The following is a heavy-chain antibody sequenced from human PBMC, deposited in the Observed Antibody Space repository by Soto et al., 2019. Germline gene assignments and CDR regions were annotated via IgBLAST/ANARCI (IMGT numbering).Heavy chain of an antibody. D-gene: IGHD3-22*01. CDR2: LNHSGST. CDR3: GRGISMIADVQRDAPDKRYFDY. CDR1: VGYFSGYY. V-gene: IGHV4-34*01. Sequence: QVRLQQWGAGLLKPSETLSLTFAVYVGYFSGYYWSWIRQPPGKGLEWLGQLNHSGSTNSHPSVKSRVTISADKSKNRFSLKMRSVTAADTVVYYCGRGISMIADVQRDAPDKRYFDYWGQGTLVTVSS. J-gene: IGHJ4*02.